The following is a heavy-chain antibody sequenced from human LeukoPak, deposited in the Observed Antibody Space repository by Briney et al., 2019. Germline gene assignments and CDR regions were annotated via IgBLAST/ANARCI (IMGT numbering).Heavy chain of an antibody. J-gene: IGHJ4*02. D-gene: IGHD5-24*01. Sequence: PGGSLRLSCAASGFTFGNYRMTWVRQAPGKGLEWVSSISSSGNYIYYADSMRGRFTISRDNAKNSVYLQMSSLRAEDTAVYYCAGHPAEMNTLWGQGTLVTVSS. CDR2: ISSSGNYI. CDR1: GFTFGNYR. CDR3: AGHPAEMNTL. V-gene: IGHV3-21*01.